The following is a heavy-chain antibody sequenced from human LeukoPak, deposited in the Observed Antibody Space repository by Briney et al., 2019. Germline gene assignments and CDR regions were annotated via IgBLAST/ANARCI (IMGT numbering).Heavy chain of an antibody. D-gene: IGHD2-15*01. J-gene: IGHJ4*02. CDR1: GGSISSGSYY. V-gene: IGHV4-61*02. CDR3: VREILYCSGGSCYRGPFDN. Sequence: SQTLSLTCTVSGGSISSGSYYWSWIRQPAGKGLEWIGRIYTSGSTNYNPSLKSRVTISVDTSKNQFSLKLSSVTAADTAVYYCVREILYCSGGSCYRGPFDNWGQGTLVTVSA. CDR2: IYTSGST.